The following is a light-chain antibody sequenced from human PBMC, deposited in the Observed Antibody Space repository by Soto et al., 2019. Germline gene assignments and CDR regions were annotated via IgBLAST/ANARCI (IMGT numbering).Light chain of an antibody. CDR2: DAS. V-gene: IGKV1-33*01. CDR1: QDISNY. J-gene: IGKJ2*01. CDR3: QQYGNLPPPYT. Sequence: DIQMTQSPSSLSASVGDRVTITCQAGQDISNYLNWYQQKPGKAPKLLIYDASNLETGVPSRFSGSGYGTDFTFTIRSLQPEDIATYYCQQYGNLPPPYTFGQGTKLEIK.